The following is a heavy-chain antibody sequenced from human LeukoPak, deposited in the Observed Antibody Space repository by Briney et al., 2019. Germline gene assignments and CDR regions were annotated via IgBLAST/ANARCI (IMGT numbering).Heavy chain of an antibody. CDR2: ISGSGGST. CDR3: AKDHSSSWYESFDY. D-gene: IGHD6-13*01. CDR1: GFTFSSYA. Sequence: GGSLRLSCAASGFTFSSYAMSWVRQAPGKGLEWVSAISGSGGSTYYADPVKGRFTISRDNSKSTLYLQMNSLRAEDTAVYYCAKDHSSSWYESFDYWGQGTLVTVSS. J-gene: IGHJ4*02. V-gene: IGHV3-23*01.